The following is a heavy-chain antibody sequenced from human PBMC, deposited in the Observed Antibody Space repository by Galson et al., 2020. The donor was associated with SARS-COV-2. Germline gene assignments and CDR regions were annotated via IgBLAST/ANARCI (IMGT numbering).Heavy chain of an antibody. V-gene: IGHV1-69*10. D-gene: IGHD3-10*01. CDR3: ARAVLLWFGELCNYYYYYMDV. CDR2: IIPILGIA. CDR1: GGTFSSYA. Sequence: SVPVSCQASGGTFSSYAISWVRQAPGQGLEWMGGIIPILGIANYAQKFQGRVTITADKSTSTAYMELSSLRSEDTAVYYCARAVLLWFGELCNYYYYYMDVWGKGTTGTVSS. J-gene: IGHJ6*03.